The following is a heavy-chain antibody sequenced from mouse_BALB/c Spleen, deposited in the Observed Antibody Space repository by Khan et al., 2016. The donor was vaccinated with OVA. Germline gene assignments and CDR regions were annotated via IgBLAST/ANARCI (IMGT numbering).Heavy chain of an antibody. CDR3: TRGGYGSLAY. CDR2: INPSDGRS. D-gene: IGHD2-10*02. CDR1: GYTFTSYW. V-gene: IGHV1S81*02. J-gene: IGHJ3*01. Sequence: QVQLQQPGAELVKPGASVKLSCKASGYTFTSYWMHWVKQRPGQGLDWIGYINPSDGRSHYNEKFKNMATLTVDKSSSTASIQLNSLTSEDSAVYFCTRGGYGSLAYWGQGTLVTVSA.